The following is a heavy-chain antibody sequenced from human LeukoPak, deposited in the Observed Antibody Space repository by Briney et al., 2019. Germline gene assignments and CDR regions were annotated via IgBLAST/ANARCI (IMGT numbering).Heavy chain of an antibody. CDR3: ASARITIFGVVIKPGYSDY. CDR2: ISAYNGNT. CDR1: GYTFTSYG. D-gene: IGHD3-3*01. J-gene: IGHJ4*02. V-gene: IGHV1-18*01. Sequence: ASVKVSCKASGYTFTSYGISWVRQAPGQGLECMGWISAYNGNTNYAQKLQGRVTMTTDTSTSTAYMELRSLRSDETAVYYRASARITIFGVVIKPGYSDYWGQGSLVTVSS.